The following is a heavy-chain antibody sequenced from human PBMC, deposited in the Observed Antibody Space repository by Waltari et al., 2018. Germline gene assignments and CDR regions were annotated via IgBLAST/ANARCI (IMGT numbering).Heavy chain of an antibody. Sequence: QVQLQESGPGLVKPSETLSLTCTVSGGSISSYYWSWIRQPPGKGLEWIGYIYYSGSTHYNPSLKSRVTISVDTSKNQFSLKLSSVTAADTAVYYCARTFGVVIPYLDYWGQGTLVTVSS. D-gene: IGHD3-3*01. CDR1: GGSISSYY. CDR2: IYYSGST. V-gene: IGHV4-59*01. J-gene: IGHJ4*02. CDR3: ARTFGVVIPYLDY.